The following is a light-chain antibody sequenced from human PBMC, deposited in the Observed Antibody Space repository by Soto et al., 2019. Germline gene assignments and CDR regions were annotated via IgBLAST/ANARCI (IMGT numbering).Light chain of an antibody. CDR1: QSVSGSY. CDR3: QQYGTSPIT. V-gene: IGKV3-20*01. J-gene: IGKJ5*01. CDR2: GAS. Sequence: EIVLTQSPGTLSLSPGERATVSCRASQSVSGSYLAWYQQKPGQAPRLLIYGASTRATGVTARFRGGGSGTEFTLTISSLEPEDFAVYYCQQYGTSPITFGQGTRLE.